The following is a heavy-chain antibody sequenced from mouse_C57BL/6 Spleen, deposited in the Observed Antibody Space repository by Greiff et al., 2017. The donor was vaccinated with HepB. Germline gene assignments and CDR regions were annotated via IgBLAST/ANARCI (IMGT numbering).Heavy chain of an antibody. V-gene: IGHV1-50*01. CDR2: IDPSDSYT. Sequence: QVQLQQPGAELVKPGASVKLSCKASGYTFTSYWLQWVKQRPGQGLEWIGEIDPSDSYTNYNQKFKGKATLTVDTSSSTAYMQLSSLTSEDSAVYYWARRRHLLDYWGQGTTLTVSS. D-gene: IGHD1-2*01. CDR1: GYTFTSYW. CDR3: ARRRHLLDY. J-gene: IGHJ2*01.